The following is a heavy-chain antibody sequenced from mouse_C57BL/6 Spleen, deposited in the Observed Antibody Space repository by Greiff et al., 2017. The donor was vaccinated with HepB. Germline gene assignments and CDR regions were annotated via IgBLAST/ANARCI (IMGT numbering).Heavy chain of an antibody. D-gene: IGHD3-3*01. Sequence: VQLQQSGPELVKPGASVKISCKASGYAFSSSWMNWVKQRPGKGLEWIGRIYPGDGDTNYNGKFKGKATLTADKSSSTAYMQLSSLTSEDSAVYYCARGDVPDYYFDYWGQGTTLTVSS. J-gene: IGHJ2*01. V-gene: IGHV1-82*01. CDR2: IYPGDGDT. CDR3: ARGDVPDYYFDY. CDR1: GYAFSSSW.